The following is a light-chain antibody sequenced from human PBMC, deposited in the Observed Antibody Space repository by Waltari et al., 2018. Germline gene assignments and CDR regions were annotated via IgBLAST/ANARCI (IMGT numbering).Light chain of an antibody. CDR1: SSDVGAYNH. Sequence: QSALTQPRSVSGSPGQSVTISCTGTSSDVGAYNHVSWYQQHPGKAPKLMIYGVSKRPSGVPGRFSGSKSGNTASLTIAGLQAEDEGDYYCCSYAGTYTVRVFGGGTKVTVL. J-gene: IGLJ3*02. CDR3: CSYAGTYTVRV. CDR2: GVS. V-gene: IGLV2-11*01.